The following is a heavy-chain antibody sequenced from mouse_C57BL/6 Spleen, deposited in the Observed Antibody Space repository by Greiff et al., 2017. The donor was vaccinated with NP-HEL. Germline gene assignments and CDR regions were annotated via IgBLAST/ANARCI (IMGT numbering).Heavy chain of an antibody. J-gene: IGHJ4*01. CDR2: IYPGAGDT. D-gene: IGHD2-1*01. V-gene: IGHV1-82*01. Sequence: QVQLQQSGPELVKPGASVKISCKASGYAFSSSWMNWVKQRPGKGLEWIGRIYPGAGDTNYNGKFKGKATLTADKSSSTSYMQLSSLTSEDSAVYFCARKELQGAMDYWGQGTSVTVSS. CDR3: ARKELQGAMDY. CDR1: GYAFSSSW.